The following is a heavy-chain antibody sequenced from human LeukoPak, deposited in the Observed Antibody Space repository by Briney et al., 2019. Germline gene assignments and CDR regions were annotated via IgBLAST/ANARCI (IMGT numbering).Heavy chain of an antibody. CDR2: IRSKAYGGTT. Sequence: GGSLRLSCTASGFIFGDYAMSWFRQAPGKGLEWVGFIRSKAYGGTTEYAASVKGRFTISRDDSKSIAYLQMNSLKSEDTAVYYCTRVSSSSPAGGDYWGQGTLVTVSS. CDR1: GFIFGDYA. V-gene: IGHV3-49*03. D-gene: IGHD5/OR15-5a*01. CDR3: TRVSSSSPAGGDY. J-gene: IGHJ4*02.